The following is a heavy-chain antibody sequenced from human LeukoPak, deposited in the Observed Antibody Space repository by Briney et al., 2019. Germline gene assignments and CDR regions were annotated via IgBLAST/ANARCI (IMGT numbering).Heavy chain of an antibody. CDR3: AKSILIRGISGYHYYYMDV. D-gene: IGHD2-8*01. CDR2: INSDGSST. V-gene: IGHV3-74*01. CDR1: GFTFSSYW. Sequence: GGSLRLSCAASGFTFSSYWMHWVRQAPGKGLVWVSRINSDGSSTSYADSVKGRFTISRDNSKNTLHLQMKSLRAEDTAVYYCAKSILIRGISGYHYYYMDVWGKGTTVTISS. J-gene: IGHJ6*03.